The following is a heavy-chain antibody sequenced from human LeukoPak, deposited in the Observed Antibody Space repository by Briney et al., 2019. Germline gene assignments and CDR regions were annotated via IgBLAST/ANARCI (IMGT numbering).Heavy chain of an antibody. CDR2: IYYSGST. J-gene: IGHJ3*02. CDR3: ARGIKPGDDAFDI. CDR1: GGSISSSSYY. D-gene: IGHD1-14*01. Sequence: SETLSLTCTVSGGSISSSSYYWGWIRQPPGKGLEWIGSIYYSGSTYYNPSLKSRVTISVDTSKNQFSLKLSSVTAADTAVYYCARGIKPGDDAFDIWGQGTMVTVSS. V-gene: IGHV4-39*07.